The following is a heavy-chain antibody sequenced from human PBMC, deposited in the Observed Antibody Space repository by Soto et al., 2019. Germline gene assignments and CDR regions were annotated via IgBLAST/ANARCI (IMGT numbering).Heavy chain of an antibody. CDR3: ARDHSIVAVGAWCLDP. Sequence: ASVKVSCKASGYTFTSNYVHWVRRAPGQGLEWMGIINPSGGSTNYAQKFQGRVTVTRDTSTSTVYMELSSLRSEDTAVYYCARDHSIVAVGAWCLDPWGQGTLVTVSS. CDR2: INPSGGST. J-gene: IGHJ5*02. V-gene: IGHV1-46*01. D-gene: IGHD6-6*01. CDR1: GYTFTSNY.